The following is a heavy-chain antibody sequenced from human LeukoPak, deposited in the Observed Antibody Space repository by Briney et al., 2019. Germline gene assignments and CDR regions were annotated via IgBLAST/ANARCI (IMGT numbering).Heavy chain of an antibody. CDR1: GFTVSSHY. V-gene: IGHV3-53*01. Sequence: HPGGSLRLSCAASGFTVSSHYMNWVRQAPGKGLEWISVIFSGGSTFYADSVKGRFTFSRDNSKNTLFLQMNSLRAEDTAIYYCARGQGDSNDYYGMDVWGQGTTVTVSS. CDR2: IFSGGST. CDR3: ARGQGDSNDYYGMDV. J-gene: IGHJ6*02. D-gene: IGHD4-11*01.